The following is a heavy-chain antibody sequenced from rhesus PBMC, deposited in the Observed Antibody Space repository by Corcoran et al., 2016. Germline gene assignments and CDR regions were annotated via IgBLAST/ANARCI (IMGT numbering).Heavy chain of an antibody. D-gene: IGHD6-43*01. Sequence: QLQLQESGPGLVKPSETLSLTCAVSGGSISSSYWSWIRQAPGKGLEWIGYIYGSGSSTNYHPSLKSRVTLSVDTSKNQLSLKLSSVTAADTAVYYCASGRAAATVYWGQGVLVTVSS. CDR1: GGSISSSY. CDR3: ASGRAAATVY. CDR2: IYGSGSST. J-gene: IGHJ4*01. V-gene: IGHV4-169*02.